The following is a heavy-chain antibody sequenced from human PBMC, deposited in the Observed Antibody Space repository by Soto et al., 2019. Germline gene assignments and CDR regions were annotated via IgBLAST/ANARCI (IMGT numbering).Heavy chain of an antibody. V-gene: IGHV3-30*02. D-gene: IGHD1-26*01. J-gene: IGHJ6*02. CDR1: GFTFSSYG. Sequence: GGSLRLSCAASGFTFSSYGMHWVRQAPGKGLEWVALIWYDGSNKYYADSVKGRFTISRDNSKNTLYLQMNSLRAEDTAVYYCAKDSVSGSYSYYYYGMDVWGQGTTVTVSS. CDR2: IWYDGSNK. CDR3: AKDSVSGSYSYYYYGMDV.